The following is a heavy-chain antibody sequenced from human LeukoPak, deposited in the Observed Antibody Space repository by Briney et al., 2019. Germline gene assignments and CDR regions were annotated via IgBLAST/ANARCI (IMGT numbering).Heavy chain of an antibody. CDR1: GGSISSSGYY. D-gene: IGHD2-15*01. CDR2: IYYSGTT. CDR3: ARNFPGVGCSGGSCYDY. J-gene: IGHJ4*02. Sequence: PSETLSLTFTVSGGSISSSGYYWGWIRQPPGKGLEWIGIIYYSGTTYYNPSLKSRVTISIDTSKNQFSLKLSSVTAADTAVYFCARNFPGVGCSGGSCYDYWGQGTLVTVSS. V-gene: IGHV4-39*07.